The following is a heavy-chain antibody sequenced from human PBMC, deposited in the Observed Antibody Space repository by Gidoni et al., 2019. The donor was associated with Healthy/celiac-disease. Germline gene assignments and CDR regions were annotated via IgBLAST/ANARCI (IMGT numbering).Heavy chain of an antibody. V-gene: IGHV1-2*02. CDR2: INPNSGGT. D-gene: IGHD2-15*01. CDR1: GYTFTGYY. J-gene: IGHJ4*02. Sequence: QVQLVQSGAEVKKPGASVKVSCKASGYTFTGYYMHWVRQAPGQGLEWMGWINPNSGGTNYAQKFQGRVTMTRDTSISTAYMELSRLRSDDTAVYYCATSSYCSGGSCSFDYWGQGTLVTVSS. CDR3: ATSSYCSGGSCSFDY.